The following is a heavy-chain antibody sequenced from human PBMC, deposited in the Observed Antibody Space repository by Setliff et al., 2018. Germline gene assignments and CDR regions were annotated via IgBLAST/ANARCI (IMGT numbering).Heavy chain of an antibody. Sequence: SETLSLTCSVSGASITSGGFYWTWIRQPAGKGLEWIGHISPSGSTTYNPSVKSRVTISLDTSKNHFSLKLDSATAADTALYYCARSPSSGAYWNPRPFYSDYWTRGTLVTVSS. CDR2: ISPSGST. D-gene: IGHD1-26*01. CDR3: ARSPSSGAYWNPRPFYSDY. CDR1: GASITSGGFY. J-gene: IGHJ4*02. V-gene: IGHV4-61*09.